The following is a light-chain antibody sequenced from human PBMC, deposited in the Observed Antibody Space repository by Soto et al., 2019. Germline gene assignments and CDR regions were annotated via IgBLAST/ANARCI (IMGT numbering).Light chain of an antibody. CDR3: QSYDSSLSGGSV. CDR1: SSNIGAGFD. V-gene: IGLV1-40*01. Sequence: QSVLTQSPSVSGAPGQRVSISCTGTSSNIGAGFDVHWYQQLPGTAPKLLIYGNNNRPSGVPDRFSGSKSGTSASLAITGLQAEDEADYSCQSYDSSLSGGSVFGTGTKVTVL. CDR2: GNN. J-gene: IGLJ1*01.